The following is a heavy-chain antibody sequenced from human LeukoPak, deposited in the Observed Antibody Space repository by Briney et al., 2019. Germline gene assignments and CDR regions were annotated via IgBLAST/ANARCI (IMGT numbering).Heavy chain of an antibody. J-gene: IGHJ2*01. CDR3: ATTVVTPRWYFDL. CDR1: GGSISSSNW. V-gene: IGHV4-4*02. CDR2: IYHSGST. D-gene: IGHD4-23*01. Sequence: KSSGTLSLTCAVSGGSISSSNWWSWVRQPPGKGLEWIGEIYHSGSTNYNPSLKSRVTISVDKSKNQFSLKLSSVTAADTAVYYCATTVVTPRWYFDLWGRGTLVTVSS.